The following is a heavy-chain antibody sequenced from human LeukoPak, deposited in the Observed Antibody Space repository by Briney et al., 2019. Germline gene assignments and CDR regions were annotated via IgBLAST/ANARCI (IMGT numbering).Heavy chain of an antibody. Sequence: GGSLRLSCAASGFPFTTSAMSWVRQTPGKGLEWVSAISAGGGLTNYADSVRGRLTISRDNSKNTVYLYMNSLRADDTAVYYCARRATTREFDFWGQGTLVTISS. J-gene: IGHJ4*02. D-gene: IGHD1-26*01. CDR1: GFPFTTSA. CDR3: ARRATTREFDF. V-gene: IGHV3-23*01. CDR2: ISAGGGLT.